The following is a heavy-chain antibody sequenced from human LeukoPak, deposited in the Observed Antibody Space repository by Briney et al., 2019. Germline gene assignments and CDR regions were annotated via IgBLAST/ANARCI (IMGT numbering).Heavy chain of an antibody. CDR2: IYYSGST. J-gene: IGHJ4*02. V-gene: IGHV4-59*01. Sequence: PSETLSLTCIVSGGSISSYYWSWIRQPPGKGLEWIGYIYYSGSTNYNPSLKSRVTISVDTSKNQFSLKLSSVTAADTAVYYCAREGLVVNYFDYWGQGTLVTVSA. CDR1: GGSISSYY. D-gene: IGHD2-15*01. CDR3: AREGLVVNYFDY.